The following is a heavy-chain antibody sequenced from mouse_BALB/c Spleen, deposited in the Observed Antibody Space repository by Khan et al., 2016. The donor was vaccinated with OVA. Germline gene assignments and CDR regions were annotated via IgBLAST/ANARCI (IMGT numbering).Heavy chain of an antibody. CDR1: GFSLTSYG. D-gene: IGHD2-1*01. CDR3: VKQSYGTLYAMDY. J-gene: IGHJ4*01. CDR2: IWGDGST. V-gene: IGHV2-3*01. Sequence: QVQLKESGPALVAPSQSLSITCTVSGFSLTSYGVNWVRQPPGKGLEWLGVIWGDGSTNYHSVLISRLSISKDNSKSQVFLILNSLQTDDTATYYGVKQSYGTLYAMDYWGQGTAVTVSS.